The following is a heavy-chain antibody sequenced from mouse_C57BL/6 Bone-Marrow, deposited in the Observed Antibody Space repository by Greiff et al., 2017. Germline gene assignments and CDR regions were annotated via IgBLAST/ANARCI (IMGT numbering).Heavy chain of an antibody. CDR1: GYTFTSYW. D-gene: IGHD4-1*01. CDR3: AKGELVDY. CDR2: IDPSDSYT. J-gene: IGHJ2*01. Sequence: QVQLQQPGAELVKPGASVKLSCKASGYTFTSYWMQWVKQRPGQGLEWIGEIDPSDSYTNYNQKFKGKATLTVDTSSSTAYMQLSSLTSEDSAVYYCAKGELVDYWGLGTTLTVSS. V-gene: IGHV1-50*01.